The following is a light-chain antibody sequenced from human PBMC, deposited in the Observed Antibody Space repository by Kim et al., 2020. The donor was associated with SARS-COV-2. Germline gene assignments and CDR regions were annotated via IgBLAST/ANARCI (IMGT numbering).Light chain of an antibody. CDR2: EVS. CDR1: SSDVGSYNL. CDR3: CSCAGSSTYV. Sequence: QPVLTQPASVSGSPGQSITISCTGTSSDVGSYNLVSWYQQHPGKAPKLMIYEVSKRPSGVSNRFSGSKSGNTASLTISGLQAEDEADYYCCSCAGSSTYVFGTGTKVTVL. J-gene: IGLJ1*01. V-gene: IGLV2-23*02.